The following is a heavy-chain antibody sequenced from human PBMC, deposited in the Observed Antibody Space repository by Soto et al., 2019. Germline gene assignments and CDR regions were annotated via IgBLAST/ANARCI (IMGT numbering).Heavy chain of an antibody. CDR2: ISGSGGDT. D-gene: IGHD6-19*01. Sequence: GGSLRLSCAASGFTFSSFAMSWVRQAPGKGLEWGSAISGSGGDTYYADYVKGRFTISRDNPKSTLYLQMNSLRAEDTAVYYCAKTIAVAGAFGYWGQGTQVTVSS. CDR3: AKTIAVAGAFGY. CDR1: GFTFSSFA. J-gene: IGHJ4*02. V-gene: IGHV3-23*01.